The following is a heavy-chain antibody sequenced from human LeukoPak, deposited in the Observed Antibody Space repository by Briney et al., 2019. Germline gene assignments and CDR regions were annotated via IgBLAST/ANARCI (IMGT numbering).Heavy chain of an antibody. Sequence: SETLSLTCTVSGGSISRYYWSCIRQPPAKGLECSGDLYYSGSSNYSPYLKSRVTISVDTSKNQCSLKLSSVTAADTAVYYCARNAIDPADYYYYYGMDVWGQGTTVTVSS. CDR3: ARNAIDPADYYYYYGMDV. V-gene: IGHV4-59*01. CDR2: LYYSGSS. J-gene: IGHJ6*02. D-gene: IGHD2/OR15-2a*01. CDR1: GGSISRYY.